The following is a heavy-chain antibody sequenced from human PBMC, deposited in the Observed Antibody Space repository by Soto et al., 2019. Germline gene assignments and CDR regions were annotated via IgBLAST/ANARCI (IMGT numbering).Heavy chain of an antibody. CDR1: GFTFSSYG. Sequence: QVQLVESGGGVVQPGRSLRLSCAASGFTFSSYGMHWVRQAPGKGLEWVAVISYDGSNKYYADAVKGRFTISRYNSKNTLYLQMNSLRAADTSVYCGAIYSSGWYPLDYWGQGTLGTVSS. J-gene: IGHJ4*02. CDR3: AIYSSGWYPLDY. V-gene: IGHV3-30*03. D-gene: IGHD6-19*01. CDR2: ISYDGSNK.